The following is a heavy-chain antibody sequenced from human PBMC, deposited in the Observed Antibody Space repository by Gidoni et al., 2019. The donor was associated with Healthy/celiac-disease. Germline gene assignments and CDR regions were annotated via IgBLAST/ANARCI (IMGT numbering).Heavy chain of an antibody. Sequence: QVQLVESGGGVVKPGRSLRLSCAASGFTFSSYGMHWVRQAPGKGLEWVAVISYDGSNKYYADSVKGRFTISRDNSKNTLYLQMNSLRAEDTAVYYCAKDLAYYYYYYGMDVWGQGTTVTVSS. CDR1: GFTFSSYG. J-gene: IGHJ6*02. CDR3: AKDLAYYYYYYGMDV. CDR2: ISYDGSNK. V-gene: IGHV3-30*18.